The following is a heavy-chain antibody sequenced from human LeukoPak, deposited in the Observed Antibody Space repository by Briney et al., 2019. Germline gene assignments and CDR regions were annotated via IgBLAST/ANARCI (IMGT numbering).Heavy chain of an antibody. J-gene: IGHJ4*02. CDR3: ARGQGYYYDSSGYYSSFDY. CDR2: INHSGST. CDR1: GGSFSGYY. V-gene: IGHV4-34*01. D-gene: IGHD3-22*01. Sequence: SSETLSLTCAVYGGSFSGYYWSWIRQPPGKGLEWIGEINHSGSTNYNPSLKSRVTISVDTSKNQFSLKLSSVTAADTAVYYCARGQGYYYDSSGYYSSFDYWGQGTLVTVSS.